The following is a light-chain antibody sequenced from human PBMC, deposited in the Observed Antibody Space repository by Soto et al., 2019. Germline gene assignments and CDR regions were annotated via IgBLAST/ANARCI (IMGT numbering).Light chain of an antibody. J-gene: IGKJ1*01. CDR1: QSVSSSY. V-gene: IGKV3-20*01. CDR2: GAS. CDR3: QQYGSSPRT. Sequence: EIVLTQSPGTLSLSPGERATLSCRASQSVSSSYLAWYQQKPGQAPRLLIYGASSRATGIPDRFSGSGSGTAFILTISRLEPEDFAVYYCQQYGSSPRTFGQGTKVDIK.